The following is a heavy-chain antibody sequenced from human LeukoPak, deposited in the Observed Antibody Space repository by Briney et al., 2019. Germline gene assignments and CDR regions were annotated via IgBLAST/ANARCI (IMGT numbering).Heavy chain of an antibody. CDR2: IWHDGSHK. CDR1: GFSFNTYA. J-gene: IGHJ3*02. D-gene: IGHD2-21*01. V-gene: IGHV3-33*01. Sequence: GGSLRLSCAASGFSFNTYAMHWVRQAPGQGLEWVALIWHDGSHKFYSNSVRGQFTISRDNSKNTVYLQMNNLRPEDTAVYYCATDKAFHAFDIWGQGTMVTVSS. CDR3: ATDKAFHAFDI.